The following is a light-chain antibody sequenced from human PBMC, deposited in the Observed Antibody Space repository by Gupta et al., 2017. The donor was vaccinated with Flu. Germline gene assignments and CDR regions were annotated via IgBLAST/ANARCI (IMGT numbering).Light chain of an antibody. J-gene: IGKJ5*01. V-gene: IGKV2-29*01. CDR2: EIS. CDR1: QSVRHGTGCTS. CDR3: MHGLFRPT. Sequence: SVTPGQAASSSCSSSQSVRHGTGCTSLYWYVQKPGPPPLLLISEISARFSAVPERFSGSGSETSFTLNIRRVEAEDVGIYYCMHGLFRPTFGPGTRLEIK.